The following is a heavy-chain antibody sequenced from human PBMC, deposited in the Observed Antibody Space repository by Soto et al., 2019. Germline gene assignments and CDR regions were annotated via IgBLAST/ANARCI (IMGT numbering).Heavy chain of an antibody. J-gene: IGHJ6*02. V-gene: IGHV1-69*10. CDR3: GRDSKWDDTSVGMDV. D-gene: IGHD3-22*01. Sequence: ASVKVSCKASGCTFSSYAISWVRQAPGQGLEWMGGINPSNGKANYAQKFQGRVTITRDTSASTAYMELSSLRSEDTSVYYCGRDSKWDDTSVGMDVWGQGTKVTVSS. CDR1: GCTFSSYA. CDR2: INPSNGKA.